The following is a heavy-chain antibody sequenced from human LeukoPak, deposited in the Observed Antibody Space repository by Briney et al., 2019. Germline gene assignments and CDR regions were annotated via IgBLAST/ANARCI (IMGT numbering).Heavy chain of an antibody. J-gene: IGHJ3*01. CDR2: INTDETNA. CDR1: GLTFSNYL. Sequence: PGGSLRLSCAASGLTFSNYLMHWVRQAPGKGLVWVSRINTDETNAYADSVKGRFTISRDNAKNTLYLQMNNLRVEDSAVYFCGRGGDGIDFWGQGTTVIVSS. CDR3: GRGGDGIDF. V-gene: IGHV3-74*01.